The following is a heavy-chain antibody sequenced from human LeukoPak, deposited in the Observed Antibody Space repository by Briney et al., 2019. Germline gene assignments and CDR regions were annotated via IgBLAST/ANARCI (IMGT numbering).Heavy chain of an antibody. J-gene: IGHJ4*02. D-gene: IGHD3-22*01. Sequence: ASVKVSCKASGYTFTGYYMHWVRQAPGQGLEWMGWINPNSGGTNYAQKFQGRVTMTRDTSISTAYMELSRLRSDDTAVYYCARDVRRYYDRSGYSLPAYSGQRTLVTVSS. V-gene: IGHV1-2*02. CDR2: INPNSGGT. CDR3: ARDVRRYYDRSGYSLPAY. CDR1: GYTFTGYY.